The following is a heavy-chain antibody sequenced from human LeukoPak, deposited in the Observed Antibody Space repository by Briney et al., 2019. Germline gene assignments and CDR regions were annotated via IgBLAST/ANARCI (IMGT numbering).Heavy chain of an antibody. CDR1: GFTFSDYY. V-gene: IGHV3-11*04. CDR3: ARDPHYDFWGASGSAFDI. CDR2: ISGSGSTI. J-gene: IGHJ3*02. D-gene: IGHD3-3*01. Sequence: GGSLRLSCAASGFTFSDYYMSWIRQTPGKGLEWVSYISGSGSTIYYADSVKGRFTISRDNAKNSLYLQMNSLRAEDTAVYYCARDPHYDFWGASGSAFDIWGQGTMVTVSS.